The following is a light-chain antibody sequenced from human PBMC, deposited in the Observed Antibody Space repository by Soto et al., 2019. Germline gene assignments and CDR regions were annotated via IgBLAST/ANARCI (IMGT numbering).Light chain of an antibody. V-gene: IGKV3-20*01. Sequence: EIVMTQSPATLSLSPGERATLSCRASQSVGKYLVWYQQKPGQAPRLLIYDASNRATGIPARFSGSGSGTEFTLTISRLEPEDFAVYYCQQYGSSPLTFGQGTKVDIK. CDR2: DAS. CDR3: QQYGSSPLT. CDR1: QSVGKY. J-gene: IGKJ1*01.